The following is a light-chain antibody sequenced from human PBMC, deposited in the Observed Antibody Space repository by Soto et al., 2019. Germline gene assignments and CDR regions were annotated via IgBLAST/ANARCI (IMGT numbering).Light chain of an antibody. CDR2: GNS. Sequence: QSVLTQPPSVSGAPGQRVTISCTGSSSNIGAGYDVHWYQQLPGTAPKLLIYGNSHRPSGVPDRFSGSKSGTSASLAITGLQAEDEADYYCQSYDHSLTGSVVFGGGTKVTVL. CDR3: QSYDHSLTGSVV. J-gene: IGLJ2*01. V-gene: IGLV1-40*01. CDR1: SSNIGAGYD.